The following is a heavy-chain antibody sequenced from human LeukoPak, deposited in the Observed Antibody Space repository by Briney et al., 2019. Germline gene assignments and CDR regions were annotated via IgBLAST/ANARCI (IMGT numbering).Heavy chain of an antibody. J-gene: IGHJ4*02. CDR1: GFSVSSNY. D-gene: IGHD4-23*01. Sequence: GSLRLSCAASGFSVSSNYMSWVRQAPGKGLEWVSVIHSDGNTYYADSVKGTFTISRDITKNTLSLQMNNLRAEDTAMYYCARERGLDVTNSAYYFDYWGQGTLVTVSS. V-gene: IGHV3-66*01. CDR3: ARERGLDVTNSAYYFDY. CDR2: IHSDGNT.